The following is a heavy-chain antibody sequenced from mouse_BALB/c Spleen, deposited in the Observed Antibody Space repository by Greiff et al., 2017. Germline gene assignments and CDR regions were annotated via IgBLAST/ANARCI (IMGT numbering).Heavy chain of an antibody. Sequence: VQLQQSGTVLARPGASVKMSCKASGYTFTSYWMHWVKQRPGQGLEWIGAIYPGNSDTSYNQKFKGKAKLTAVTSTSTAYMELSSLTNEDSAVYYCTRGGGLLDPFAYWGQGTLVTVSA. CDR2: IYPGNSDT. CDR1: GYTFTSYW. J-gene: IGHJ3*01. D-gene: IGHD1-1*02. V-gene: IGHV1-5*01. CDR3: TRGGGLLDPFAY.